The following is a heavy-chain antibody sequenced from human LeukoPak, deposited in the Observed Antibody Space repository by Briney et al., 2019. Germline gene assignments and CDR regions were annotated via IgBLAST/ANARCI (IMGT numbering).Heavy chain of an antibody. CDR2: THPGDSDT. Sequence: GESLKISCEGSGYEFTSYWIAWVRQMPGKGLEWMGITHPGDSDTRYSPSFQGQVTISADKSTNTAYLQWSSLKASDTAMYYCARFKMVRGVYDAFDIWGQGTMVTVSS. V-gene: IGHV5-51*01. J-gene: IGHJ3*02. D-gene: IGHD3-10*01. CDR1: GYEFTSYW. CDR3: ARFKMVRGVYDAFDI.